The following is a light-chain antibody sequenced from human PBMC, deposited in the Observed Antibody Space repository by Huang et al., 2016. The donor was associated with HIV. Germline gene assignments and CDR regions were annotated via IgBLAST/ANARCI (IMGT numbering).Light chain of an antibody. V-gene: IGKV3-15*01. CDR1: ESVNTN. J-gene: IGKJ1*01. CDR2: DSS. CDR3: QQYNTWPWT. Sequence: EIMMTQSPATLSVSPGDGATLSCRASESVNTNLAWYQQKPGQAPRLLIYDSSTRAAGIPAAFSGSGSGKQFSLTISSLQSEDFAFYHCQQYNTWPWTFGQGTKVEIK.